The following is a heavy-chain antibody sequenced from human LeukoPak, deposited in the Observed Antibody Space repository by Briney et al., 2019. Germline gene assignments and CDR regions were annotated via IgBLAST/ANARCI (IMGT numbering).Heavy chain of an antibody. CDR3: ARFQTYYYDSSGRWAAGYYFDC. Sequence: PSETLSLTCTVSGGSLSSYYWSWIRQPPGEGLEWIGYIYYSGSTNYNPSIKSRAAISVDTSKNQFSLTLSSVTAADTAVYYCARFQTYYYDSSGRWAAGYYFDCWGQGTLVTVSS. CDR1: GGSLSSYY. CDR2: IYYSGST. J-gene: IGHJ4*02. V-gene: IGHV4-59*01. D-gene: IGHD3-22*01.